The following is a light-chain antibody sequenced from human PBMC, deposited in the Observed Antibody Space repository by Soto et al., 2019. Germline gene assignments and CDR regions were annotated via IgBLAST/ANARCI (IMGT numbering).Light chain of an antibody. CDR1: QSISRW. J-gene: IGKJ1*01. CDR3: PQYKDYWT. Sequence: DVQMTQSPSTLSASVGDRVTITCRASQSISRWLAWYQQKPGKAPKLLIYETSSLEDGVPSRFTGSGSGTEFSLTITSLQPEDFPSYYCPQYKDYWTLGQGTKADIK. V-gene: IGKV1-5*03. CDR2: ETS.